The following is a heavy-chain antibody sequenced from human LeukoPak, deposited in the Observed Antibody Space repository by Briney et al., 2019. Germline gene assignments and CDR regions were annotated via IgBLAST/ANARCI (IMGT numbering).Heavy chain of an antibody. D-gene: IGHD2-21*01. Sequence: GGSLRLSCAASGFTFRNYWMSWVRQAPGKGLEWVANINPDGSEKYSVDSVKGRFTISRDNAKNSLFLRMNSLRAEDTAVYYCVRDWAYEPDYWGQGTLVTVSS. J-gene: IGHJ4*02. CDR1: GFTFRNYW. V-gene: IGHV3-7*05. CDR2: INPDGSEK. CDR3: VRDWAYEPDY.